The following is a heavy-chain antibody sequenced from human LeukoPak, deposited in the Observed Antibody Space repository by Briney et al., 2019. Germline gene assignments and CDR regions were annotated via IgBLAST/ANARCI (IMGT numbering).Heavy chain of an antibody. Sequence: ASVKVSCKASGYTFTAYYMHWVRQAPGQGLEWMGRINPNSGGTNYAQKFQGRVTMTRDTSIGTAYMELSRLTSDDTAVYYCAREENCSGGSCYYYWGQETLVTVSP. CDR1: GYTFTAYY. J-gene: IGHJ4*02. CDR2: INPNSGGT. CDR3: AREENCSGGSCYYY. D-gene: IGHD2-15*01. V-gene: IGHV1-2*06.